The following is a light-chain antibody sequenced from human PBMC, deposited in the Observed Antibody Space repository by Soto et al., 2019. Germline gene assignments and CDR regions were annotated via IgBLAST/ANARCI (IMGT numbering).Light chain of an antibody. CDR2: GAS. Sequence: EIVMTHSPATLSVSPVERATLSFSSSQRVSSNLAWYQQKPGQAPRLLIYGASTRATDIPARFSGSGSGTDFTLTISSLEPEDFAVYYCQQRSNWPPWTFGQGTKVDIK. CDR1: QRVSSN. CDR3: QQRSNWPPWT. J-gene: IGKJ1*01. V-gene: IGKV3-15*01.